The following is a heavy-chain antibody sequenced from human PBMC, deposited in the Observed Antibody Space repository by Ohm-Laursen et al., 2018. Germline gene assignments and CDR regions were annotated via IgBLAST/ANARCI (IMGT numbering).Heavy chain of an antibody. CDR1: GYTFTGYY. V-gene: IGHV1-2*02. Sequence: ASVTVFCKSSGYTFTGYYLHWVRQAPGQRLEWMGWIKSNSGDIKYAQKFEGRVTMTRDTSIGTAYMELTRMTSDDPAVYYCARGYLKEVIISNRYNWFDPWGQGTLVTVSS. CDR2: IKSNSGDI. D-gene: IGHD3-22*01. CDR3: ARGYLKEVIISNRYNWFDP. J-gene: IGHJ5*02.